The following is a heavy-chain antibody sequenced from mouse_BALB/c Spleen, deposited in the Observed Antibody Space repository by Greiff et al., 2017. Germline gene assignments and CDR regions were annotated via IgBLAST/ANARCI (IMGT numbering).Heavy chain of an antibody. D-gene: IGHD2-3*01. Sequence: QVQLQQSGAELVKPGASVKLSCKASGYTFTSYYMYWVKQRPGQGLEWIGEINPSNGGTNFTEKFKSKATLTVDKSSSTAYMQLSSLTSEDTAVYYCARSGDDGYPWFAYWGQGTLVTVSA. J-gene: IGHJ3*01. CDR3: ARSGDDGYPWFAY. CDR1: GYTFTSYY. V-gene: IGHV1S81*02. CDR2: INPSNGGT.